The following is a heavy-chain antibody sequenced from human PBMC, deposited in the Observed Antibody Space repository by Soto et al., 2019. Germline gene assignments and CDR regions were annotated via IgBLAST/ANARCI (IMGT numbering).Heavy chain of an antibody. V-gene: IGHV3-23*01. CDR3: AREDPHNYYYGMDV. CDR2: IDGSGGTT. Sequence: RILKTQGKGLDWVSTIDGSGGTTYYADSVKGRFTISRDNSKNTLYLQMNSLRAEDTAVYYCAREDPHNYYYGMDVWGQGTTVTVSS. J-gene: IGHJ6*02.